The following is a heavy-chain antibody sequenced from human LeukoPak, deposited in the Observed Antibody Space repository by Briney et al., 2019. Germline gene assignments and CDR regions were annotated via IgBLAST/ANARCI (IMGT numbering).Heavy chain of an antibody. Sequence: PSETLSLTCTVSGGSISSYYWSWIRQPPGKGLEWIGYIYYSGSTNYNPSLKSRVTISVDTSKNQFSLKLSSVTAADTAVYYCARVFPYCSGGSCYDYWGQGTLVTVSS. CDR1: GGSISSYY. CDR3: ARVFPYCSGGSCYDY. V-gene: IGHV4-59*01. J-gene: IGHJ4*02. CDR2: IYYSGST. D-gene: IGHD2-15*01.